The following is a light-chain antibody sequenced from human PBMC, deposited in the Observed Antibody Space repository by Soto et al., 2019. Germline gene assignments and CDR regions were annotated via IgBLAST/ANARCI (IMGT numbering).Light chain of an antibody. CDR3: QQYNSARRT. CDR1: QSISSW. V-gene: IGKV1-5*01. Sequence: DIKMTQSPSALSASVGDRVTITCRSCQSISSWLAWYQQEPGKAHKLLIYDASSLESGVPSRFSGSGSGTEFTLTISSLQSDGFATYYCQQYNSARRTCGQGSKVDIK. J-gene: IGKJ1*01. CDR2: DAS.